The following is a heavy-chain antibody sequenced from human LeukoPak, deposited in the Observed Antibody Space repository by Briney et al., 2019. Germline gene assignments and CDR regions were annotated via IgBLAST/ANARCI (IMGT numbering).Heavy chain of an antibody. D-gene: IGHD3-22*01. CDR2: IIPIFGTA. CDR1: GSTFSSYA. V-gene: IGHV1-69*05. CDR3: ARGGGMIVAPFDY. Sequence: ASVKVSCKASGSTFSSYAISWVRQAPGQGLEWMGRIIPIFGTANYAQKFQGRVTITTDESTSTAYMELSSLRSEDTAVYYCARGGGMIVAPFDYWGQGTLVTVSS. J-gene: IGHJ4*02.